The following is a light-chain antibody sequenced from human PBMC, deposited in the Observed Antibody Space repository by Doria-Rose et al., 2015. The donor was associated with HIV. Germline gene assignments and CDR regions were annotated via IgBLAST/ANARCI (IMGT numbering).Light chain of an antibody. J-gene: IGKJ1*01. CDR2: KAS. Sequence: MTQSPSTLSASVGDRVTITCRASQSISNWLAWYQQKPGQAPKLLIYKASTLQSRVPSRFRCSGSGTEFTLTINSLQPDDFATNYCQHFDKYFSWTFGHGTKVDIK. CDR3: QHFDKYFSWT. V-gene: IGKV1-5*03. CDR1: QSISNW.